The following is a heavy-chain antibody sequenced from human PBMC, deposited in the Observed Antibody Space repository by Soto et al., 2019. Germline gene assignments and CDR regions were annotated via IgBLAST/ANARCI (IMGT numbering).Heavy chain of an antibody. V-gene: IGHV4-59*08. D-gene: IGHD3-3*01. CDR1: GGSISSNY. J-gene: IGHJ5*02. CDR3: ARRITIFPGENWFDP. Sequence: QVQLQESGPGLVKPSETLSLTCTVSGGSISSNYWSWIRQPPGKGLEWIGYIYYSGSTNYNPSLKSRVTIAVDTSKNQFSLKLSSVTAADTAVYYCARRITIFPGENWFDPWGQGTLVTVSS. CDR2: IYYSGST.